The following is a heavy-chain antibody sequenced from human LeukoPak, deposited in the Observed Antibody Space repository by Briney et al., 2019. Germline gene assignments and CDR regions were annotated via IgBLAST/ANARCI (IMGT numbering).Heavy chain of an antibody. CDR3: ASASARPGWFDP. Sequence: GGSLRLSCAASGFTFSDYYMSWIRQAPGKGLEGVSYISSSGSTIYYADSVKGRFTISRDNAKSSLYLLMNSLRAEDTAVYYCASASARPGWFDPWGQGTRVTVSS. CDR2: ISSSGSTI. J-gene: IGHJ5*02. CDR1: GFTFSDYY. V-gene: IGHV3-11*01. D-gene: IGHD6-6*01.